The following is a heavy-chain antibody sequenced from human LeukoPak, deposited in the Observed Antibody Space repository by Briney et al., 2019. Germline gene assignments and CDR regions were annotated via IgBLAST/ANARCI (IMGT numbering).Heavy chain of an antibody. V-gene: IGHV4-39*01. CDR3: ATQTYSSSWTVRFDP. CDR2: IYYSGST. CDR1: GGSISSSSYY. Sequence: SETLSLTCTVSGGSISSSSYYWGWIRQPPGKGLEWIGSIYYSGSTYYNPSLKSRVTISVDTSKNQFSLKLSSVTAADTAVYYCATQTYSSSWTVRFDPWGQGTLVTVSS. J-gene: IGHJ5*02. D-gene: IGHD6-13*01.